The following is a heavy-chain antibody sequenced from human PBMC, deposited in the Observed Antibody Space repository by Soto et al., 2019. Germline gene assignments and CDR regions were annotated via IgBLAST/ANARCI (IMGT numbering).Heavy chain of an antibody. CDR1: GYTFTSYD. CDR2: MNPNSGNT. J-gene: IGHJ3*02. V-gene: IGHV1-8*01. D-gene: IGHD3-10*01. CDR3: ARFDGLRFGEDAFDI. Sequence: ASVKVSCKASGYTFTSYDISWVRQATGQGLEWMGWMNPNSGNTGYAQKFQGRVTMTRNTSISTAYMELSSLRSEDTAVYYCARFDGLRFGEDAFDIWGQGTMVTVSS.